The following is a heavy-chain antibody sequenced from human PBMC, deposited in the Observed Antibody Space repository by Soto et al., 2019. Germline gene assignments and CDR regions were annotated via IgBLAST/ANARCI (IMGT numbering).Heavy chain of an antibody. V-gene: IGHV3-23*01. Sequence: PGGSLRLSCAASGFTFSSYAMSWVRQAPGKGLEWVSAISGSGGSTYYADSVKGRFTISRDNSKNTLYLQMNSLRAEDTAVYYCAKESCIGTSCYITYYYYYGMDVWGQGTTVTVSS. D-gene: IGHD2-2*02. CDR3: AKESCIGTSCYITYYYYYGMDV. CDR2: ISGSGGST. CDR1: GFTFSSYA. J-gene: IGHJ6*02.